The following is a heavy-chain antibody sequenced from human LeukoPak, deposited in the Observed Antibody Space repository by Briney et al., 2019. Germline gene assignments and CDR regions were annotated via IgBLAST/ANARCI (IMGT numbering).Heavy chain of an antibody. Sequence: GGSLRLSCAASGFTFSSYSMNWIRQAPGKGLEWVSSISSSSSYIYYADSVKGRFTISRDNAKNSLYLQMNSLRAEDTAVYYCARDGVYSGSYYLSVAFDIWGQGTMVTVSS. J-gene: IGHJ3*02. V-gene: IGHV3-21*01. D-gene: IGHD1-26*01. CDR3: ARDGVYSGSYYLSVAFDI. CDR1: GFTFSSYS. CDR2: ISSSSSYI.